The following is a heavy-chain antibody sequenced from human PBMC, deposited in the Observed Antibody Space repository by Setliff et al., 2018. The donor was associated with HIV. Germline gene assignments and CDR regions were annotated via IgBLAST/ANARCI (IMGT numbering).Heavy chain of an antibody. CDR3: ATARPRHLVSTNPPYYFDY. CDR2: ISGSGGST. D-gene: IGHD2-8*02. V-gene: IGHV3-23*01. J-gene: IGHJ4*02. Sequence: GGSLRLSCAASEFTFRTHAMSWVRQAPGKGLEWVSGISGSGGSTYYADSVKGRFTISRDNSKNTLFLRMNSLRADDTDVYYRATARPRHLVSTNPPYYFDYWGQGTLVTVSS. CDR1: EFTFRTHA.